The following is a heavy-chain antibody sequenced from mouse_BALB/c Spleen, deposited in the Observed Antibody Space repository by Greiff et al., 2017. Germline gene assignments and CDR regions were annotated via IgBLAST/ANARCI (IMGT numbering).Heavy chain of an antibody. J-gene: IGHJ4*01. Sequence: DVQLQESGGGLVKPGGSLKLSCAASGFTFSSYTMSWVRQTPEKRLEWVATISSGGSYTYYPDSVKGRFTISRDNAKNTLYLQMSSLKSEDTAMYYCTRLYGYYYAMDYWGQGTSVTVSS. CDR3: TRLYGYYYAMDY. V-gene: IGHV5-6-4*01. CDR1: GFTFSSYT. D-gene: IGHD1-2*01. CDR2: ISSGGSYT.